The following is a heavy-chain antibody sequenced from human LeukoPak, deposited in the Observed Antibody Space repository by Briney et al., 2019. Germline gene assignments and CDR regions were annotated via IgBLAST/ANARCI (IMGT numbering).Heavy chain of an antibody. V-gene: IGHV3-23*01. Sequence: GGSLRLSCAASGFTFSSYAMSWVRQAPGKGLEWVSAISGSGGSTYYADSVKGRFTISRDNSKNTLYLQMNSLRAEDTAVYYCAKLTTVTTSYSYYFDYWGQGTLVTVSS. D-gene: IGHD4-11*01. CDR2: ISGSGGST. CDR1: GFTFSSYA. J-gene: IGHJ4*02. CDR3: AKLTTVTTSYSYYFDY.